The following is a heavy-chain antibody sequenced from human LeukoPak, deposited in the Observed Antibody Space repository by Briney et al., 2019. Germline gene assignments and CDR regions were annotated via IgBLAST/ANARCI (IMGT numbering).Heavy chain of an antibody. CDR1: GGSISSSNW. V-gene: IGHV4-4*02. CDR2: IYHSGST. Sequence: SETLSLTCAVSGGSISSSNWWSWVRQPPGKGLEWIGEIYHSGSTNYNPSLKSRVTISVDKSKNQFSLKLSSVTAADTAVYYCARGSSAGLYYFDYWGQGTLVTVSS. J-gene: IGHJ4*02. D-gene: IGHD3-10*01. CDR3: ARGSSAGLYYFDY.